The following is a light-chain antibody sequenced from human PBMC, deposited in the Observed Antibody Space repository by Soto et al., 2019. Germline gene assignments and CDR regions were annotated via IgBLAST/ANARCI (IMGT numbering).Light chain of an antibody. Sequence: EIVLTQSPGTLSLSPGETATLSCMASQSVNNQLAWYQQKPGQAPRLLIYDASTRATGIPARISGSGSGADFTLTISSLEPEDFAVYYCQHRRNWPLTFGGGTKVEIK. V-gene: IGKV3-11*01. CDR1: QSVNNQ. CDR2: DAS. J-gene: IGKJ4*01. CDR3: QHRRNWPLT.